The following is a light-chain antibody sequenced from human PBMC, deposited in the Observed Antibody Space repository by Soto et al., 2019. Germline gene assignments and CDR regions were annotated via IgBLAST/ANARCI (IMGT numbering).Light chain of an antibody. CDR3: HQRQSWPRT. V-gene: IGKV3-11*01. J-gene: IGKJ1*01. CDR2: GAS. CDR1: QSVSSN. Sequence: EVVLTPSPGTLSFSALEIATLSFRASQSVSSNLAWYQQKPGQAPRLLIYGASTRAAGIPARFSASGSGTDFTLTISDVQPEDFALYYCHQRQSWPRTFGQGTKVDIK.